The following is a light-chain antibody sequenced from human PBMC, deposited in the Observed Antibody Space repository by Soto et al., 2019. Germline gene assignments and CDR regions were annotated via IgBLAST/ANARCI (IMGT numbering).Light chain of an antibody. Sequence: EIVLTQSPGTLSLSPGERATLSCRASQSVSSNYLAWYQQKPGQTPRLLIYGASSRATGIPDRFSGSGSGTAFALTISRREPEYFAVYYWQQYGSSPYTFGQGTRLEIK. J-gene: IGKJ2*01. CDR3: QQYGSSPYT. V-gene: IGKV3-20*01. CDR1: QSVSSNY. CDR2: GAS.